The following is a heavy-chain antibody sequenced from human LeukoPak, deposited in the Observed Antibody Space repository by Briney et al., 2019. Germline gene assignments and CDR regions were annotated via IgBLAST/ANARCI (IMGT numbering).Heavy chain of an antibody. CDR3: ARGYSSSWYGGRWFGP. CDR2: MYHSGGA. J-gene: IGHJ5*02. D-gene: IGHD6-13*01. Sequence: PSETLSLTCTVSGGSISSSSYYWGWIRQPPGKGLEWIGYMYHSGGANYSPSLNSRVTISLDTSKNQVSLKLNSVTAADTAVYYCARGYSSSWYGGRWFGPWGQGTLVTVSS. V-gene: IGHV4-61*05. CDR1: GGSISSSSYY.